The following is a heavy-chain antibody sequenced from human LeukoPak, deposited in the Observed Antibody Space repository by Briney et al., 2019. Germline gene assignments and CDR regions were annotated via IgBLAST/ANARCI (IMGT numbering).Heavy chain of an antibody. V-gene: IGHV4-34*01. Sequence: NPSETLSLTCAVYGGSFSGYYWSWIRQPPGKGLEWIGEINHSGSTNYNPSPKSRVTISVDRSKNQFSLKLGSVTAADTAVYYCARGGSVVVVPAAIRSYYYYYMDVWGKGTTVTVSS. CDR1: GGSFSGYY. J-gene: IGHJ6*03. CDR3: ARGGSVVVVPAAIRSYYYYYMDV. D-gene: IGHD2-2*01. CDR2: INHSGST.